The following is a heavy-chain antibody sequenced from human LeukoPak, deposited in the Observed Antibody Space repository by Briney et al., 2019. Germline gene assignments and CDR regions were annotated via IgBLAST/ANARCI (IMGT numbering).Heavy chain of an antibody. CDR1: GGSISSSSYY. D-gene: IGHD5-18*01. CDR2: IYYSGST. J-gene: IGHJ4*02. V-gene: IGHV4-39*07. Sequence: SETLSLTCTVSGGSISSSSYYWGWLRQPPGKGLEWIGSIYYSGSTNYNPSLKSRVTISVDTSKNQFSLKLSSVTAADTAVYYCARWGLQLWSHFDYWGQGILVTVSS. CDR3: ARWGLQLWSHFDY.